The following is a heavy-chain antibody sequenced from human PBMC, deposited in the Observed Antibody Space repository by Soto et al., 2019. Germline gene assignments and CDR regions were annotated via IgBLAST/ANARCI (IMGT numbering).Heavy chain of an antibody. D-gene: IGHD2-15*01. CDR1: GGSISSGDYY. CDR2: IYYSGST. Sequence: QVQLQESGPGLVKPSQTLSLTCTVSGGSISSGDYYWSWIRQPPGKGLEWIGYIYYSGSTYYNPYLKSRVTISVDTSKTQFSLKLSSVTAADTAVYYCARVTQVVAATHRYYYYGMDVWGQGTTVTVSS. V-gene: IGHV4-30-4*01. CDR3: ARVTQVVAATHRYYYYGMDV. J-gene: IGHJ6*02.